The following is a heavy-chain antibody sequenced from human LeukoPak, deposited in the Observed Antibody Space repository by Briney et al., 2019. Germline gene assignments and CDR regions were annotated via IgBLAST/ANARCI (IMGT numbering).Heavy chain of an antibody. J-gene: IGHJ4*02. CDR2: IWYDGSNK. CDR3: ARDGDILTGYYFDY. D-gene: IGHD3-9*01. V-gene: IGHV3-33*01. CDR1: GFTFSSYG. Sequence: GGSLRLSCAASGFTFSSYGMHWVRQAPGKGLEWVAVIWYDGSNKYYADSVKGRFTISRDNSKNTLYLQMNSLRAEDTAAYYCARDGDILTGYYFDYWGQGTLVTVSS.